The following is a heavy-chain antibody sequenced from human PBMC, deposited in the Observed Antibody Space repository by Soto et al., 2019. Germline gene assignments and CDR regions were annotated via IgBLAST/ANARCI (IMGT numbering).Heavy chain of an antibody. V-gene: IGHV3-33*01. CDR2: IWYDGSNK. CDR1: GFTFSSYG. D-gene: IGHD6-6*01. CDR3: ARGGIAARPYYYYYMDV. Sequence: GGSLRLSCAASGFTFSSYGMHWVRQAPGKGLEWVAVIWYDGSNKYYADSVKGRFTISRDNSKNTLYLQMNSLRAEDTAVYYCARGGIAARPYYYYYMDVWGKGTTVTVSS. J-gene: IGHJ6*03.